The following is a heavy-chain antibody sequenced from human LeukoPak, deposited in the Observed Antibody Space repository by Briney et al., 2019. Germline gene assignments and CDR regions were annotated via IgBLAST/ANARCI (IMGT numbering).Heavy chain of an antibody. Sequence: GASVKVSCKASGGTFSSYAISWVRQAPGQGLEWMGGIIPIFGTANYAQKLQGRVTMTTDTSTSTAYMELRSLRSDDTAVYYCARDRSYYDILTGYPNYYYYMDVWGKGTTATISS. J-gene: IGHJ6*03. V-gene: IGHV1-69*05. D-gene: IGHD3-9*01. CDR1: GGTFSSYA. CDR2: IIPIFGTA. CDR3: ARDRSYYDILTGYPNYYYYMDV.